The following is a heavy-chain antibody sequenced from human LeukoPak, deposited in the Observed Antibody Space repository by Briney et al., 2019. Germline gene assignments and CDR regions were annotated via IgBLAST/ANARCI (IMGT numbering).Heavy chain of an antibody. CDR1: GGSISSSSYY. J-gene: IGHJ4*02. V-gene: IGHV4-39*07. Sequence: SETLSLTCTVSGGSISSSSYYWGWIRQPPGKGLEWIGEINHSGSTNYNPSLKSRVTISVDTSKNQFSLKLSSVTAADTAVYYCAREAAMITFGGVIVAPDYWGQGTLVTVSS. D-gene: IGHD3-16*02. CDR3: AREAAMITFGGVIVAPDY. CDR2: INHSGST.